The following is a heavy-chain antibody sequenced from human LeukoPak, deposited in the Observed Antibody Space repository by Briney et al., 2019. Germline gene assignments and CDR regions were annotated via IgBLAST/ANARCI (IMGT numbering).Heavy chain of an antibody. Sequence: TSETLSLTCTVSGGSIRGYYWSWIRQPPGKGLEWIGYIYSSGSTNYNPSLKSRVTMSVDTSKNQFSLKVSSVTAADTAVYYCARVFDSGSQAYFYYMDVWGKGTTVTISS. CDR3: ARVFDSGSQAYFYYMDV. CDR2: IYSSGST. J-gene: IGHJ6*03. V-gene: IGHV4-59*01. CDR1: GGSIRGYY. D-gene: IGHD3-10*01.